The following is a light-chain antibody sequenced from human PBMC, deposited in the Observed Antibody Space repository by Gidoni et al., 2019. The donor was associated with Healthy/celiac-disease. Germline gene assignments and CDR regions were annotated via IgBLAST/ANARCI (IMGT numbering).Light chain of an antibody. CDR2: GAS. CDR3: QQYGSSPWT. Sequence: DIVLTQSPGTLSLSPGERATLSCRASQSVSSSYLAWYQQKPGQAPRLLIYGASSRATGIPDRCSCSGSGTDFTLTISRLEPEDFAVYYCQQYGSSPWTFGQGTKVEIK. J-gene: IGKJ1*01. V-gene: IGKV3-20*01. CDR1: QSVSSSY.